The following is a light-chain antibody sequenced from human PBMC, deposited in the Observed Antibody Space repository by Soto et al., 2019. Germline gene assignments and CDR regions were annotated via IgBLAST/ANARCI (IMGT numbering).Light chain of an antibody. V-gene: IGKV1-5*03. CDR2: KAS. Sequence: DIQMTQSPFTLAASVGDRVTITCRASQSVSTWLAWYQQKPGKAPKLLIYKASSLESGVPSRFSGSGSGTEFTLTIRSLQPDDFASYYCQQYNSYWTFGQGTKGEIK. J-gene: IGKJ1*01. CDR1: QSVSTW. CDR3: QQYNSYWT.